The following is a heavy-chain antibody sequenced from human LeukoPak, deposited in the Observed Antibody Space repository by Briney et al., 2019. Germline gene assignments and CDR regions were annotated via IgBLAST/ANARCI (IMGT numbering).Heavy chain of an antibody. CDR2: ISSSGSTI. Sequence: GGSLRLSCAASGFTFSSYEMNWVRRAPGKGLEWVSYISSSGSTIYYADSVKGRFTISRDNAKSSLYLQMNSLRAEDTAVYYCAELGITMIGGVWGKGTTVTISS. V-gene: IGHV3-48*03. D-gene: IGHD3-10*02. CDR3: AELGITMIGGV. J-gene: IGHJ6*04. CDR1: GFTFSSYE.